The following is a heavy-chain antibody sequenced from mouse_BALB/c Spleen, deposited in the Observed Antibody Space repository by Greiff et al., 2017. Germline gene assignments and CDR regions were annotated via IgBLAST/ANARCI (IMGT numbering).Heavy chain of an antibody. J-gene: IGHJ2*01. Sequence: EVKVVESGGGLVKPGGSLKLSCAASGFTFSSYTMSWVRQTPEKRLEWVATISSGGGNTYYPDSVKGRFTISRDNAKNNLYLQMSSLRSEDTALYYCARYWTARATYFDYWGQGTTLTVSS. CDR2: ISSGGGNT. V-gene: IGHV5-9*03. D-gene: IGHD3-2*01. CDR3: ARYWTARATYFDY. CDR1: GFTFSSYT.